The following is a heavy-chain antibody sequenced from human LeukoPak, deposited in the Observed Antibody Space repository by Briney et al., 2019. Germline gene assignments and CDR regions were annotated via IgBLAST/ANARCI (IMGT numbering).Heavy chain of an antibody. J-gene: IGHJ4*02. CDR2: ISAYNGNT. CDR1: GYTFTSYG. V-gene: IGHV1-18*01. D-gene: IGHD1-26*01. Sequence: ASVKVSCKASGYTFTSYGISWVRQAPGQGLEWMGWISAYNGNTNYAQKLQGRVTMTTDTSTSTAYMELRSLRSDDTAVCYCARGISDSGSYYSDYWGQGTLVTVSS. CDR3: ARGISDSGSYYSDY.